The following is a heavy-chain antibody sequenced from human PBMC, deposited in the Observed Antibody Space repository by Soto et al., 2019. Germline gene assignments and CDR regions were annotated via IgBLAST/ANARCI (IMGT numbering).Heavy chain of an antibody. J-gene: IGHJ5*02. V-gene: IGHV3-30-3*01. CDR2: ISYDGSNK. CDR1: GFTFSSYA. D-gene: IGHD6-13*01. CDR3: ARDMAAATPFDP. Sequence: QVQRVESGGGVVQPGRSLRLSCAASGFTFSSYAMHWVRQAPGKGLEWGAVISYDGSNKYYADSVKGRFTISRDNSKNTLYLQMNSLRAEDTAVYYCARDMAAATPFDPWGQGTLVTVSS.